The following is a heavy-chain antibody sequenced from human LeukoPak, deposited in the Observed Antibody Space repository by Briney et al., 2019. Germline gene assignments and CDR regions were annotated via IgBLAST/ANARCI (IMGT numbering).Heavy chain of an antibody. J-gene: IGHJ3*02. Sequence: GGSLRLSCAASGFTFSSYGMSWVRQAPGKGLEWVSVISDRGDSTHYADSVKGRFTISRDSSKNTLYLQMNSLRGEDTAVYYCAKERWGLTINNFDIWGQGTMVTVSS. D-gene: IGHD3-9*01. CDR3: AKERWGLTINNFDI. V-gene: IGHV3-23*01. CDR2: ISDRGDST. CDR1: GFTFSSYG.